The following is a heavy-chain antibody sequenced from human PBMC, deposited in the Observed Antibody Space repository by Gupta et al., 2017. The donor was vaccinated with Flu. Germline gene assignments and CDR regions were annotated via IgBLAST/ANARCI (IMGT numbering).Heavy chain of an antibody. V-gene: IGHV3-13*01. Sequence: DMHWVRQVTGKGREWVACSGTRDDTFYPDSLKGRFTISRENAKSSLYLQIDDLRVEDTAVYYCARDRGVAGAFRENWYFDLWGRGTLVTVSS. J-gene: IGHJ2*01. D-gene: IGHD3-10*01. CDR3: ARDRGVAGAFRENWYFDL. CDR1: D. CDR2: SGTRDDT.